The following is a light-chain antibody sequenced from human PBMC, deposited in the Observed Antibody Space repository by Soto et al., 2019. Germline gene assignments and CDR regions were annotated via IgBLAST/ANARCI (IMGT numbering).Light chain of an antibody. Sequence: AIQMTQSPSSLSASVGDRVTITCRASQDIRTELGWYQQKPGNAPKLLIYATSILQSGVPSRFSGIGSGTDFTLTISSLQPEDFATYYCLQDYSYPRTFVQGTKVDIK. V-gene: IGKV1-6*01. CDR3: LQDYSYPRT. J-gene: IGKJ1*01. CDR1: QDIRTE. CDR2: ATS.